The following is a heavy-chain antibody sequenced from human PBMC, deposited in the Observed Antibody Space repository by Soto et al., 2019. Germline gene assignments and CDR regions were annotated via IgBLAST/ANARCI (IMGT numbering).Heavy chain of an antibody. V-gene: IGHV1-18*01. CDR2: ISAYNGNT. CDR1: GYTFTSYG. Sequence: QVQLVQSGAEVKKPGASVKVSCKASGYTFTSYGISWVRQAPGQGLEWMGWISAYNGNTNYEQKPQGRGRITTATSTTKAYMELRSRRSADPAVYYCARDLSGLVGVYYYYGMDVWGQGTTVTVSS. D-gene: IGHD6-19*01. J-gene: IGHJ6*02. CDR3: ARDLSGLVGVYYYYGMDV.